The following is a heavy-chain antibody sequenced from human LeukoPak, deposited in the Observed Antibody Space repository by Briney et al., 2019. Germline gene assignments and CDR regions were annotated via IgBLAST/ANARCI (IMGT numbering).Heavy chain of an antibody. CDR1: GFTFSNYA. J-gene: IGHJ4*02. CDR3: ARTFSSGWSYFDY. Sequence: PGGSLRLSCAASGFTFSNYAMNWVRQAPGKGLEWVSVIYSGGSTYYADSVKGRFTISRDNSKNTLFLQMNSLRAEDTAVYYCARTFSSGWSYFDYWGQGTLVTVSS. D-gene: IGHD6-19*01. V-gene: IGHV3-23*03. CDR2: IYSGGST.